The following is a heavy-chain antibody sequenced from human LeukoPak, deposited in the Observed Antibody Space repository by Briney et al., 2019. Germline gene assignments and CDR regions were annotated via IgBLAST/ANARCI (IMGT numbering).Heavy chain of an antibody. V-gene: IGHV1-8*01. CDR3: VYSDDGPELNWFDP. CDR1: GYTFTSYD. CDR2: INPNNGNT. D-gene: IGHD6-13*01. J-gene: IGHJ5*02. Sequence: ASVKVSCKASGYTFTSYDINWVRQATGQGLEWMGWINPNNGNTGYAQKFQGRVTMTRNTSINTAYMELSSLRSEDTAVYYCVYSDDGPELNWFDPWGQGTLVTVSS.